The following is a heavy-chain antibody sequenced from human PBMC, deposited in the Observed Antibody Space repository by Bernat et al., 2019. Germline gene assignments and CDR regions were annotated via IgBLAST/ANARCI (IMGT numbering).Heavy chain of an antibody. Sequence: QVQLQESGPGLVKPSQTLSPTCTVSGGSISSGGHYWSWIRQHPGKGLEWIGYIYYSGRTYYNPSLKSRVTISVDTSKNQFSLKLNSVTAADTAVYYCARDVGCCNSASCYSYYLDVWGKGTTVAVSS. CDR3: ARDVGCCNSASCYSYYLDV. CDR1: GGSISSGGHY. CDR2: IYYSGRT. V-gene: IGHV4-31*03. D-gene: IGHD2-2*01. J-gene: IGHJ6*03.